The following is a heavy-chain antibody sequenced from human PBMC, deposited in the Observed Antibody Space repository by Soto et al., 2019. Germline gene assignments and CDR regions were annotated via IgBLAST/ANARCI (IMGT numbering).Heavy chain of an antibody. D-gene: IGHD5-12*01. CDR3: GTNRGYDFYSFDS. V-gene: IGHV4-31*03. CDR1: GASIKTGSYY. Sequence: SETLSLTCTVSGASIKTGSYYWTWIRQHPVKGLEWIGYIYYSGTTYYTPSLESRVTMSVDLSTNQFSLRLTSVTAADTAVYYCGTNRGYDFYSFDSLGQGALVTFPS. J-gene: IGHJ4*02. CDR2: IYYSGTT.